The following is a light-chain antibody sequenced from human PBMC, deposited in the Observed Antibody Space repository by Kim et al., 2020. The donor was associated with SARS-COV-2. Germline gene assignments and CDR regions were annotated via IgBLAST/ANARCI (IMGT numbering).Light chain of an antibody. Sequence: EIVITQSPATLSVSPGERATLSCRASQSVSSKIAWYQQKPGQAPRLLIYGASTRATGIPARFSGSGSGTEFTLTISSLQSEDFAIYYCQQYNIWPPITFGQGTRLEIK. V-gene: IGKV3D-15*01. CDR2: GAS. CDR3: QQYNIWPPIT. J-gene: IGKJ5*01. CDR1: QSVSSK.